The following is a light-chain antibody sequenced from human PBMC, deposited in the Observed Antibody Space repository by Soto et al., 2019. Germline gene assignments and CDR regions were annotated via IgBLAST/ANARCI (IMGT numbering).Light chain of an antibody. CDR2: EVI. CDR1: SSDIGAYKY. CDR3: CSYADGSIYF. V-gene: IGLV2-14*01. Sequence: QSALTQPASVSGSPGQSITISCTGTSSDIGAYKYVSWYQQHPGRAPKLMIYEVIHRPSGVSSRFSGSKSGKTASLSISGLQADDEADYYCCSYADGSIYFFGTGTKLTVL. J-gene: IGLJ1*01.